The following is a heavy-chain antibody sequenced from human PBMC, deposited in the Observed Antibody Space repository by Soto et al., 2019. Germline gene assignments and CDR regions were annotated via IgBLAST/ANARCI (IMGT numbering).Heavy chain of an antibody. D-gene: IGHD6-19*01. CDR1: GFTFSSYA. J-gene: IGHJ4*02. Sequence: QVQLVESGGGVVQPGKSLRLSCAASGFTFSSYAMHWVRQAPGKGLEWVAVISYDGTNKYYADSVEGRFTISRDNSKNTLFLQMNRLRAEDTAVYYCARQLAVTGSRRAFDLWGQGTLVTVSS. V-gene: IGHV3-30-3*01. CDR2: ISYDGTNK. CDR3: ARQLAVTGSRRAFDL.